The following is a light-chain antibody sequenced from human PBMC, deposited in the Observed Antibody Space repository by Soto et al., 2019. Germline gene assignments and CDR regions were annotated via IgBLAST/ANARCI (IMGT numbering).Light chain of an antibody. CDR1: SSDVGGYTY. CDR3: SSYAGSNNFV. Sequence: QSVLTQPPSASGSPGQSVTISCTGTSSDVGGYTYVSWYQQHPGEAPKLMIYEVSQRPSGVPDRFSGSKSGNTASLTVSGLQAEDEADYYCSSYAGSNNFVFGTGTKLTVL. J-gene: IGLJ1*01. V-gene: IGLV2-8*01. CDR2: EVS.